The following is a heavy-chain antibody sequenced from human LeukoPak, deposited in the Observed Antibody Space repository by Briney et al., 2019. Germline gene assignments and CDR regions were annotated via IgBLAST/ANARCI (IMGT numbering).Heavy chain of an antibody. CDR1: GYTFTSYG. V-gene: IGHV1-18*01. CDR3: AREVVGATRSDY. CDR2: ISAYNGNT. Sequence: VASVKVSCKASGYTFTSYGISWVRQAPGQGLEWMGWISAYNGNTNYAQKLQGRVTMTTDTSTSTTYMELRSLRSDDTAVYYCAREVVGATRSDYWGQGTLVTVSS. D-gene: IGHD1-26*01. J-gene: IGHJ4*02.